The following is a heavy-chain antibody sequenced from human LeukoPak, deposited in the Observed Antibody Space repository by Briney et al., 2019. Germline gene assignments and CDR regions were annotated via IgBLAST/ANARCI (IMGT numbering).Heavy chain of an antibody. CDR3: VVRAVGQYYDDYYVDV. CDR1: GFTFSSYA. CDR2: ISSNGGST. J-gene: IGHJ6*03. Sequence: GGSLRLSCAASGFTFSSYAMHWFRQASGKGLEYVSAISSNGGSTYYANSVKGRFTISRDNSKNTLYLQMGSLRAEDMAVYYCVVRAVGQYYDDYYVDVWRKVTTVTVSS. D-gene: IGHD1-26*01. V-gene: IGHV3-64*01.